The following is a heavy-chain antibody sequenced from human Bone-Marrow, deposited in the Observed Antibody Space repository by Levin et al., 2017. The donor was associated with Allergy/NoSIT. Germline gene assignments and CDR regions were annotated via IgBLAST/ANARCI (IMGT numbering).Heavy chain of an antibody. CDR3: GIFDKRNN. CDR2: IRQDGSET. Sequence: ETLSLTCATSGLTFSRYRMTWVRQAPGKGLEWVANIRQDGSETEYVNSVKGRFIISTDSARNSLHLEMNNLRVEDTAVYFCGIFDKRNNWGQGTLVTVS. D-gene: IGHD1/OR15-1a*01. CDR1: GLTFSRYR. J-gene: IGHJ4*02. V-gene: IGHV3-7*01.